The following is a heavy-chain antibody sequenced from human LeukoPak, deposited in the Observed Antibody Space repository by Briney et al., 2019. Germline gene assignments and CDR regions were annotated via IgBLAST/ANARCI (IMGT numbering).Heavy chain of an antibody. D-gene: IGHD6-19*01. CDR1: GGTFSSYA. J-gene: IGHJ2*01. CDR2: IIPILGIA. V-gene: IGHV1-69*04. Sequence: SVKVSCKASGGTFSSYAISWVRQAPGQGLEWMGRIIPILGIANYAQKFQGRVTITADKSTSTAYMELSSLRSEDTAVYYCARTLPSENPHSSGWNWYFDLWGRGTLVTVSS. CDR3: ARTLPSENPHSSGWNWYFDL.